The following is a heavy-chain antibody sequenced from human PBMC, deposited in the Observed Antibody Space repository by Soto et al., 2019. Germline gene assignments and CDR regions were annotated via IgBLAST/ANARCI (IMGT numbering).Heavy chain of an antibody. CDR2: IYYSGST. J-gene: IGHJ5*02. D-gene: IGHD3-3*01. Sequence: SETLSLTCTVSGGSISSYYWSWIRQPPGKGLEWIGYIYYSGSTNYNPPLKSRVTISVDTSKNQFSLKLSSVTAADTAVYFCARAYYDFWSGYLNWFAPWGEGTLVTVSS. CDR3: ARAYYDFWSGYLNWFAP. CDR1: GGSISSYY. V-gene: IGHV4-59*01.